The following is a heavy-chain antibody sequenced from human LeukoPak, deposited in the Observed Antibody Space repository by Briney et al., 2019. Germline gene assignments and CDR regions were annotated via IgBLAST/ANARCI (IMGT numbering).Heavy chain of an antibody. V-gene: IGHV4-39*07. CDR1: GGSISSSNYY. CDR3: ARGSPLGIGELGDDAFDI. Sequence: SETLSLTCTVSGGSISSSNYYWGWIRQPPGKGLEWIGSIYHSGSTYYNPSLKSRVTISVDTSKNQFSLKLSSVTAADTAVYYCARGSPLGIGELGDDAFDIWGQGTMVTVSS. J-gene: IGHJ3*02. D-gene: IGHD3-10*01. CDR2: IYHSGST.